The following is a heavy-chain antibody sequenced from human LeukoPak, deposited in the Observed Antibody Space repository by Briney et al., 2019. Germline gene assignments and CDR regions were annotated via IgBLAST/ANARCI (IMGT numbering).Heavy chain of an antibody. D-gene: IGHD5-12*01. CDR3: ARDEVDIVATRRTPRNYYGMDV. Sequence: ASVTVSFKASGYTFTIYGISWVRQAPGQGLEWMGWISAYNGNTNCAQKLQGRVTMTTDTSTSTAYMELRSLRSDDTAVYYCARDEVDIVATRRTPRNYYGMDVWGQGTTVTVSS. V-gene: IGHV1-18*01. CDR1: GYTFTIYG. CDR2: ISAYNGNT. J-gene: IGHJ6*02.